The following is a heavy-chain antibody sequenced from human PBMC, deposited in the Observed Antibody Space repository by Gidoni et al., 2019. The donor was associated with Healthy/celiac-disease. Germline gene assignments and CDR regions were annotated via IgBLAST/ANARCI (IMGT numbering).Heavy chain of an antibody. Sequence: QVQLVESGGGLVKPGGSLRLSCADSGLTFSYYYMSWIRQAPGKGLEWVSYISSSGSTIYYADSVKGRCTISRDNAKNALYLQMNSLRAEDTAVYYCARGVEMATIYDYWGQGTLVTVSS. CDR3: ARGVEMATIYDY. V-gene: IGHV3-11*01. J-gene: IGHJ4*02. CDR1: GLTFSYYY. CDR2: ISSSGSTI. D-gene: IGHD5-12*01.